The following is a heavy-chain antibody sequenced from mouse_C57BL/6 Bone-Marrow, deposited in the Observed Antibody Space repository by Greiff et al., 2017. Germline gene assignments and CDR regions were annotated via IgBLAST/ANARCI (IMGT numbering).Heavy chain of an antibody. CDR1: GYTFTSYW. D-gene: IGHD2-4*01. CDR2: IDPSDSYT. J-gene: IGHJ4*01. Sequence: QVQLQQPGAELVMPGASVKLSCKASGYTFTSYWMHWVKQRPGQGLEWIGEIDPSDSYTNYNQKFKGKSTLTVDKSSSTAYMRLSSLTSEDSAVYYGARRGIYYDYDDAMDYWGQGTSVTVSS. CDR3: ARRGIYYDYDDAMDY. V-gene: IGHV1-69*01.